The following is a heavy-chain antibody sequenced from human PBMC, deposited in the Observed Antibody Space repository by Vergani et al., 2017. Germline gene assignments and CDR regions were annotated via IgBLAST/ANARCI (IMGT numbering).Heavy chain of an antibody. D-gene: IGHD5-12*01. V-gene: IGHV4-59*01. J-gene: IGHJ4*02. CDR2: IYNTGNT. Sequence: QLQLQESGPGLVKPSETLSLTCTVSGDSLSFNYWTWIRQTPGQGLELIGYIYNTGNTKYNPSLKSPVSISIDKSKNQFYLQLNSATAADTAVYYYARVSRPYSGYDFRFDSWGQGNLVTVSS. CDR3: ARVSRPYSGYDFRFDS. CDR1: GDSLSFNY.